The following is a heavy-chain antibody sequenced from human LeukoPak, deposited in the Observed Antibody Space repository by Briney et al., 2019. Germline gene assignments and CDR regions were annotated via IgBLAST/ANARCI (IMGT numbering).Heavy chain of an antibody. J-gene: IGHJ6*03. CDR1: GDSISSGVFY. Sequence: PSETLSLTCSLSGDSISSGVFYWSWIRQPAGKGLEWIGRIYTTGNTNYNPSLKSRVTMSIDTSENQFSLKLTSVTAADTAVYYCARGSFYRNSYYYYINVWGTGTTVTASS. D-gene: IGHD5/OR15-5a*01. CDR2: IYTTGNT. V-gene: IGHV4-61*02. CDR3: ARGSFYRNSYYYYINV.